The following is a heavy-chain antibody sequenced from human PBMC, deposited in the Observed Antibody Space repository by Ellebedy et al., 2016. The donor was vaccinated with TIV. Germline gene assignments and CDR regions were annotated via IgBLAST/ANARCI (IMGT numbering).Heavy chain of an antibody. CDR1: GYTFTSYG. CDR3: ARGKGGGDYLYYYYGMDV. Sequence: ASVKVSXXASGYTFTSYGISWVRQAPGQGLEWMGWISAYNGNTNYAQKLQGRVTMTTDTSTSTAYMELRSLRSDDTAVYYCARGKGGGDYLYYYYGMDVWGQGTTVTVSS. D-gene: IGHD4-17*01. J-gene: IGHJ6*02. CDR2: ISAYNGNT. V-gene: IGHV1-18*01.